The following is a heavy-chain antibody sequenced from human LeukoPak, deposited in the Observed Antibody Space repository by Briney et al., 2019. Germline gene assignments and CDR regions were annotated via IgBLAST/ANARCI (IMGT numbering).Heavy chain of an antibody. J-gene: IGHJ6*03. CDR3: ARGKDIVVVPAAIQDYYYYMDV. CDR1: GYTFTSYA. CDR2: INTNTGNP. V-gene: IGHV7-4-1*02. Sequence: ASVKVSCKASGYTFTSYAMNWVRQAPGQGLEWMGWINTNTGNPTYAQGSTGRFVFSLDTSVSTAYLQISSLKAEDTAVYYCARGKDIVVVPAAIQDYYYYMDVWGKGTTVTVSS. D-gene: IGHD2-2*02.